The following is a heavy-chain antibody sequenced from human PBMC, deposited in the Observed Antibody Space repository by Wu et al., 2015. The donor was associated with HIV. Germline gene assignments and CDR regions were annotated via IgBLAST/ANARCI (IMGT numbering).Heavy chain of an antibody. J-gene: IGHJ3*01. CDR1: GSTLTEIS. CDR2: YDPENAQFVNNPEERLT. Sequence: QVHLVQSGGEVKKPGASVTVSCKFSGSTLTEISIHWVRQGPEKGLEWMGGYDPENAQFVNNPEERLTLYAQRFKDRMSVTEDSSTDTVYMELRSLRSDDTAVYYCVTGGSGDAAFDVWGQGTLVTVSS. D-gene: IGHD2-21*02. V-gene: IGHV1-24*01. CDR3: VTGGSGDAAFDV.